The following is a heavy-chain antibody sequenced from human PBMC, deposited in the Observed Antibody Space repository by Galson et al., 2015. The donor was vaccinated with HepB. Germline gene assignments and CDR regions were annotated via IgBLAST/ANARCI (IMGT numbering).Heavy chain of an antibody. CDR3: ARTGYSYVMKYAFDI. CDR1: GYTFTSYY. Sequence: SCKASGYTFTSYYMHWVRQAPGQGLEWMGIINPSGGSTSYAQKFQGRVTMTRDTSTSTVYMELSSLRSEDTAVYYCARTGYSYVMKYAFDIWGQGTMVTVSS. D-gene: IGHD5-18*01. V-gene: IGHV1-46*01. J-gene: IGHJ3*02. CDR2: INPSGGST.